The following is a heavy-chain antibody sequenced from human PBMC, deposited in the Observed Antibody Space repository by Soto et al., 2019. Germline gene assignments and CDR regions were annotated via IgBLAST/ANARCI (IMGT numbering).Heavy chain of an antibody. Sequence: PGGSLRLSCAASGFTFSSYAMSWVRQAPGKGLEWVSAISGSGGSTYYADSVKGRFTISRDNSKNTLYLQMNSLRAEDTAVYYCANLAGYEGYYYGMDVWGQGTTVTVSS. V-gene: IGHV3-23*01. D-gene: IGHD6-13*01. J-gene: IGHJ6*02. CDR1: GFTFSSYA. CDR3: ANLAGYEGYYYGMDV. CDR2: ISGSGGST.